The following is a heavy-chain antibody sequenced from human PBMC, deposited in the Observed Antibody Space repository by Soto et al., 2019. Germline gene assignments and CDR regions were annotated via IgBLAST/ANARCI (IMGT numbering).Heavy chain of an antibody. J-gene: IGHJ4*02. CDR1: GFNFPTYA. Sequence: GGSLRLSCAASGFNFPTYAMNWVRQAPGKGLEWLSFIHMTHNVIFYADSVKGRFTISRDNTKNSLYLHMNSLRAEDTAVYYCATDLNWPNYWGQGTLVTVSS. CDR3: ATDLNWPNY. D-gene: IGHD1-20*01. V-gene: IGHV3-48*04. CDR2: IHMTHNVI.